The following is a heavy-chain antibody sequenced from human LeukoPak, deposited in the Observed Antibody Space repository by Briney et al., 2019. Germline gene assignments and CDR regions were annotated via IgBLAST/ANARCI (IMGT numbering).Heavy chain of an antibody. CDR2: IGSGGGAK. J-gene: IGHJ3*02. V-gene: IGHV3-74*01. Sequence: GGSLRLSCAASRFNLGQYWMHWVRQVPGKGLVWVSRIGSGGGAKNYADSVRGRFTISRDNARNTLYLQMNSLRAEDTAVYYCAREKWDEDAFDMWGQGTMVTVSS. D-gene: IGHD1-26*01. CDR1: RFNLGQYW. CDR3: AREKWDEDAFDM.